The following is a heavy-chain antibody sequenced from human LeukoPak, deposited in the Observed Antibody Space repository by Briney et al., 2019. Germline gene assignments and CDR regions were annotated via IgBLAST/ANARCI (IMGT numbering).Heavy chain of an antibody. CDR3: ARDVGEYCSSTNCYASHY. CDR2: INPHRGGT. J-gene: IGHJ4*02. Sequence: GSVSVSCKASGYTFTGYYMHGVRQAPGQGLEGMGWINPHRGGTNYAQTFQGGVTITRDSSSTTAYIELSSLRSDATAVYSCARDVGEYCSSTNCYASHYWGQGTLLPSPQ. CDR1: GYTFTGYY. D-gene: IGHD2-2*01. V-gene: IGHV1-2*02.